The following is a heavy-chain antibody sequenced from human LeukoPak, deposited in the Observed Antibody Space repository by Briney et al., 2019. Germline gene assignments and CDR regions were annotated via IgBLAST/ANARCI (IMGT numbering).Heavy chain of an antibody. Sequence: GRSLRLSCAASGFTFSSYGMHWVRQAPGKGLEWVAVISYDGSNKYYADSVEGRFTISRDNSKNTLYLQMNSLRAEDTAVYYCANLLALGQVIPDAFDIWGQGTMVTVSS. V-gene: IGHV3-30*18. CDR3: ANLLALGQVIPDAFDI. D-gene: IGHD3/OR15-3a*01. CDR2: ISYDGSNK. J-gene: IGHJ3*02. CDR1: GFTFSSYG.